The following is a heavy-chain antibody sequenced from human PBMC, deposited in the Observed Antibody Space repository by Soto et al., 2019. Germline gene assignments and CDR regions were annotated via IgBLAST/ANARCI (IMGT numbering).Heavy chain of an antibody. CDR3: ARDRSGYYQQAPNAFDI. J-gene: IGHJ3*02. V-gene: IGHV4-31*03. D-gene: IGHD3-3*01. Sequence: PSETLSLTCPVSGGSISSGGYYWSWIRQHPGKGLEWIGYIYYSGSTYYNPSLKSRVTISVDTSKNQFSLKLSSVTAADTAVYYCARDRSGYYQQAPNAFDIWGQGTMVTVSS. CDR1: GGSISSGGYY. CDR2: IYYSGST.